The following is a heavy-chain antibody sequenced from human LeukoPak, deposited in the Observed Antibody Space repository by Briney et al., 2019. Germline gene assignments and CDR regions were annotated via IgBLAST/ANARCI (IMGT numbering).Heavy chain of an antibody. D-gene: IGHD4-17*01. CDR2: ISISGGTT. CDR3: ANEIRPNDY. J-gene: IGHJ4*02. V-gene: IGHV3-23*01. Sequence: GGSLRLSCAASAFAFSNHAMSWVRQAPGKGLEWVSSISISGGTTYYADSVKGRFTISRENSKSTLYLQMNNLRADDTAVYYCANEIRPNDYWGQGTLVTVSS. CDR1: AFAFSNHA.